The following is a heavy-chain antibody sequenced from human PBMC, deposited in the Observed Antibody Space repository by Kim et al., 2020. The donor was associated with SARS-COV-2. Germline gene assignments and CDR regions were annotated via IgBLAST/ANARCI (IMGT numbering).Heavy chain of an antibody. CDR3: ARVSGFGHYYYGMDV. V-gene: IGHV4-39*01. CDR1: GGSISSSSYY. D-gene: IGHD5-12*01. CDR2: IYYSGST. Sequence: SETLSLTCTVSGGSISSSSYYWGWIRQPPGNGLEWIGSIYYSGSTYYNPSLKSRVTISVDPSKKQFSLKLSCVTAADTAVYYCARVSGFGHYYYGMDVWGEGTTVTVSS. J-gene: IGHJ6*01.